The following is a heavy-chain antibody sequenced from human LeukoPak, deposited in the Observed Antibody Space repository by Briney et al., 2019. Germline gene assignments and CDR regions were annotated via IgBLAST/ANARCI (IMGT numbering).Heavy chain of an antibody. D-gene: IGHD3/OR15-3a*01. J-gene: IGHJ4*02. CDR1: GFTFDDYA. CDR3: AKGTGNWEDPTFDY. Sequence: GGSLRLSCAASGFTFDDYAMHWVRQAPGKGLEWVSGISWNSGSIGYADSVKGRFTISRDNAKNSLYLQMNSLRAEDTALYYCAKGTGNWEDPTFDYWGQGTLVTVSS. CDR2: ISWNSGSI. V-gene: IGHV3-9*01.